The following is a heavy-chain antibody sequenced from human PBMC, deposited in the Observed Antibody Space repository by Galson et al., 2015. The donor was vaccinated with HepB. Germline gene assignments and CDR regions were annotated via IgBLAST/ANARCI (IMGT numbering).Heavy chain of an antibody. J-gene: IGHJ4*02. D-gene: IGHD3-10*01. CDR2: IDWDDDK. Sequence: PALVKPTQTLTLTCTFSGFSLSTSGMCVSWIRQPPGKALEWLARIDWDDDKYYSTSLKTRLTISKDTSKNQVVLTMTNMDPVDTATYHCARIPSGSGSYYPDYYFDYGGQGTLVTVSS. V-gene: IGHV2-70*11. CDR3: ARIPSGSGSYYPDYYFDY. CDR1: GFSLSTSGMC.